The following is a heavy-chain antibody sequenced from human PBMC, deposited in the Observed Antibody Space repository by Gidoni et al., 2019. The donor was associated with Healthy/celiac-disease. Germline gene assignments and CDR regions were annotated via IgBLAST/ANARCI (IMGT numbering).Heavy chain of an antibody. CDR2: IFSNDEK. CDR1: GFSLSNARMG. V-gene: IGHV2-26*01. D-gene: IGHD3-10*01. Sequence: QVTLKESGPVLVKPTETLTLTCTVPGFSLSNARMGVSWIRQPPGKALEWLAHIFSNDEKSYSTSLKSRLTISKDTSKSQVVLTMTNMDPVDTATYYCARILKEWLWFGEAYYYYMDVWGKGTTVTVSS. J-gene: IGHJ6*03. CDR3: ARILKEWLWFGEAYYYYMDV.